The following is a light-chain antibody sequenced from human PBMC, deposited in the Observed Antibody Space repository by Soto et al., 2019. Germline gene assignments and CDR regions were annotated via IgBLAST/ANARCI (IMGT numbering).Light chain of an antibody. CDR1: QSVSSSY. CDR3: QQYGYSRT. CDR2: GAS. J-gene: IGKJ1*01. V-gene: IGKV3-20*01. Sequence: EIVLTQSPGTLSLSPGERATLSCRASQSVSSSYLAWYQQKPGQAPRLLIYGASSRATDFPARFSGSGSGTEFTLTISSLQSEDFAIYYCQQYGYSRTFGQGTKVDIK.